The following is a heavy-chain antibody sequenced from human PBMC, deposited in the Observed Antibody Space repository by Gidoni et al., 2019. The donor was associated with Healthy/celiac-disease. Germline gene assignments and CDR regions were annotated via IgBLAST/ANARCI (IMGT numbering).Heavy chain of an antibody. CDR3: AKDLEGKEYFGGDCYSHWFDP. CDR1: GFTFSSYA. V-gene: IGHV3-23*01. Sequence: EVQLLESGGGLVQTGGSLRLSCAASGFTFSSYAMSWVRQAPGKGLEWVSAISGSGGSTYYADSVKGRFTISRDNSKNTLYLQMNSLRAEDTAVYYCAKDLEGKEYFGGDCYSHWFDPWGQGTLVTVSS. J-gene: IGHJ5*02. CDR2: ISGSGGST. D-gene: IGHD2-21*01.